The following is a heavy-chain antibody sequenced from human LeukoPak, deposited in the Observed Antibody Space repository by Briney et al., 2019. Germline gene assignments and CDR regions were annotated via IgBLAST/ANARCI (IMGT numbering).Heavy chain of an antibody. CDR2: ISYDGSNK. V-gene: IGHV3-30-3*01. J-gene: IGHJ3*02. Sequence: GGSLRLSCAASGFTFSSYAMHWVRQAPGKGLEWVAVISYDGSNKYYADSVKGRFTISRDNSKNTLYLQMNSLRAEDTAVYYCAGDAGSSGWSLDAFDIWGQGTMVTVSS. D-gene: IGHD6-19*01. CDR3: AGDAGSSGWSLDAFDI. CDR1: GFTFSSYA.